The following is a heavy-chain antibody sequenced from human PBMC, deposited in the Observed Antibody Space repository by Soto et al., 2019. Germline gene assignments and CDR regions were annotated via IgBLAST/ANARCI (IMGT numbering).Heavy chain of an antibody. CDR2: IKHSGST. D-gene: IGHD3-9*01. J-gene: IGHJ5*02. CDR1: GGSFSGYY. V-gene: IGHV4-34*01. CDR3: ARGLGRYYDILTGYYRSKGACWFDP. Sequence: SETLSLTCAVYGGSFSGYYWSWIRQPPGKGLEWIGEIKHSGSTNYNPSLKSRVTISVDTPKNQFSLKLSSVTAADTAVYYCARGLGRYYDILTGYYRSKGACWFDPWGQGTLVTVSS.